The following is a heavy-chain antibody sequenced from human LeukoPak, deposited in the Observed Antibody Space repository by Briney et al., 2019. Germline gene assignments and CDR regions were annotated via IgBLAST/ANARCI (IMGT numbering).Heavy chain of an antibody. CDR3: ARGLNMGYFDL. J-gene: IGHJ2*01. V-gene: IGHV4-34*01. CDR1: GGSISSYH. D-gene: IGHD1-26*01. Sequence: PSETLSLTCTVSGGSISSYHWTWIRQPPGKGLEWIGKINHSGSTNYNPSLKSRVTISVDPSKKQFSLKLSSVAAADTAVYYCARGLNMGYFDLWGRGTLVTVSS. CDR2: INHSGST.